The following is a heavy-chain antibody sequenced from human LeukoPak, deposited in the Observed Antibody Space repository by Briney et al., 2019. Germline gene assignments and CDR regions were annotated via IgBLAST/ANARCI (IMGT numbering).Heavy chain of an antibody. D-gene: IGHD3-22*01. J-gene: IGHJ6*02. CDR1: GFTFSSYS. CDR3: ATTEGYYDSSGYNYGMDV. V-gene: IGHV3-21*01. CDR2: ISSSSSYI. Sequence: GGSLRLSCAASGFTFSSYSVNWVRQAPGKGLEWVSSISSSSSYIYYADSVKGRFTISRDNAKNSLYLQMNSLRAEDTAVYYCATTEGYYDSSGYNYGMDVWGQGTTVTVSS.